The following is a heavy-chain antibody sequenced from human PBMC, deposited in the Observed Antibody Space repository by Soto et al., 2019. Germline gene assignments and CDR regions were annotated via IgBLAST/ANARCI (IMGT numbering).Heavy chain of an antibody. J-gene: IGHJ4*02. Sequence: SVKVSCKASGGTFSSYAISWVRQAPGQGLEWMGGIIPIFGTANYAQKFQGRVTITADESTSTAYMELSSLRSEDTAVYYCAPNAGPYSSSWHFDYWGQGTLVTVSS. CDR2: IIPIFGTA. V-gene: IGHV1-69*13. D-gene: IGHD6-13*01. CDR1: GGTFSSYA. CDR3: APNAGPYSSSWHFDY.